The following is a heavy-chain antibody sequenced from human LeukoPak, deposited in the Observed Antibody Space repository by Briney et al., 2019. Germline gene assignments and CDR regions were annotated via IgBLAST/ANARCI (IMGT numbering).Heavy chain of an antibody. D-gene: IGHD3-10*01. CDR3: ARDGVLWFGDDFDY. J-gene: IGHJ4*02. V-gene: IGHV3-23*01. Sequence: GGSLRLSCAASGFTFSSYAMSWVRQAPGKGLEWVSAISGSGGSTYYADSVKGRFTISRDNSKNSLYLQMNSLRDEDTAVYYCARDGVLWFGDDFDYWGQGTLVTVSS. CDR2: ISGSGGST. CDR1: GFTFSSYA.